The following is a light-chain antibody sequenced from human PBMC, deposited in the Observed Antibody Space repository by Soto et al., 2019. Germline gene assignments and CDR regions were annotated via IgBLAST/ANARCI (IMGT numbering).Light chain of an antibody. CDR2: DAS. J-gene: IGKJ1*01. CDR1: QTVSNY. V-gene: IGKV3-11*01. CDR3: QHYNSYSEA. Sequence: ELVLTQSPATLSLSPGERATLSCRASQTVSNYLAWYQQKPGQAPRLLIYDASNRATGVPARFSGRGSGTDFTLTISSLQPDDFATYYCQHYNSYSEAFGQGTKVDIK.